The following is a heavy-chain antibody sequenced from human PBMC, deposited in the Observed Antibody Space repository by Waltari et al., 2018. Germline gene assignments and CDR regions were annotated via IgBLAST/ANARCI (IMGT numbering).Heavy chain of an antibody. Sequence: EVQLVESGGGLVQPGGSLRLSCAASGFTLSGTWLHWVRQVPGKGLVLVSRISGEGSTGNYADSLKRRFTISRDTAKNTLYLQMNSLRAEDTAVYYCARGADLRGQGILVTVSS. D-gene: IGHD3-3*01. CDR2: ISGEGSTG. CDR1: GFTLSGTW. J-gene: IGHJ4*02. V-gene: IGHV3-74*01. CDR3: ARGADL.